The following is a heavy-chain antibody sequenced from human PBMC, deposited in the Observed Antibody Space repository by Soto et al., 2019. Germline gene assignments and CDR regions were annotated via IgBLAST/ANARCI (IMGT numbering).Heavy chain of an antibody. D-gene: IGHD6-13*01. CDR2: IIPIFGTA. V-gene: IGHV1-69*13. CDR3: ARERIAAAGTGSSFEY. CDR1: GGTFSSYA. J-gene: IGHJ4*02. Sequence: ASVKVSCKASGGTFSSYAISWVRQAPGQGLEWMGGIIPIFGTANYAQKFQGRVTITADESTSTAYMELSSLRSEDTAVYYCARERIAAAGTGSSFEYWGQGTLVTVTS.